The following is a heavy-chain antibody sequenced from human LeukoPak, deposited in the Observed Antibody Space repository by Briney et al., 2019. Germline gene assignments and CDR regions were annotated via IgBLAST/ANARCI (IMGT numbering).Heavy chain of an antibody. CDR3: ARQAPGPFDSSGYEYFQH. Sequence: GESLKISCKGSGYSFTSYWIGWVRQMPGKGLEWMGIIYPGVSDTRYSPSFQGQVTISADKSISTAYLQWSRLKASDTAMYYCARQAPGPFDSSGYEYFQHWGQGTLVTASS. CDR1: GYSFTSYW. CDR2: IYPGVSDT. J-gene: IGHJ1*01. D-gene: IGHD3-22*01. V-gene: IGHV5-51*01.